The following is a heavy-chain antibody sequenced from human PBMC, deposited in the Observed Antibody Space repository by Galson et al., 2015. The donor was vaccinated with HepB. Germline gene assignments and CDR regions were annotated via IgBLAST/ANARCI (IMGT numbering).Heavy chain of an antibody. D-gene: IGHD1-1*01. J-gene: IGHJ4*02. V-gene: IGHV5-51*01. CDR3: AKGKINTNFDY. CDR2: IYPGDSDT. CDR1: GYTFTTYW. Sequence: QSGAEVKKPGESLKISCKGSGYTFTTYWIAWVRQMPGKGLEWMGIIYPGDSDTRYSPSFQGQVTISADKSINTAYLQWSSLKASDTAMNYCAKGKINTNFDYRGQGSLVTVSS.